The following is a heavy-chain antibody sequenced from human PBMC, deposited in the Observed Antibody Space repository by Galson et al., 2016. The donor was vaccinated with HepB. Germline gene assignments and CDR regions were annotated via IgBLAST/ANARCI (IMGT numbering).Heavy chain of an antibody. CDR1: EFIFSSYA. D-gene: IGHD3-22*01. CDR3: ARDNDSSGYYYNYFDL. V-gene: IGHV3-30-3*01. J-gene: IGHJ4*02. CDR2: ISYDGTNK. Sequence: SLRLSCAASEFIFSSYAMHWVRQAPGKGLEWVAVISYDGTNKYYADSVKGRFTISRDNSKNTLYLQMNSLRAEDTAVYYCARDNDSSGYYYNYFDLWGQGTLVTVSS.